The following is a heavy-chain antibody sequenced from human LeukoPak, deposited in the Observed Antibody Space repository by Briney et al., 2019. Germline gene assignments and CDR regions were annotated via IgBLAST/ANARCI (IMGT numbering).Heavy chain of an antibody. V-gene: IGHV3-7*03. CDR1: GFTFSDFW. CDR2: INQGGSES. Sequence: GGSLRLSCAASGFTFSDFWMGWVCQAPGKGLEWVANINQGGSESYYVDSVKGRFTISRDNAKKSLDLQMNSLRAEDTAFYYCAKVRGTYSSGYFFDYWGQGTLVTVSS. J-gene: IGHJ4*02. CDR3: AKVRGTYSSGYFFDY. D-gene: IGHD6-19*01.